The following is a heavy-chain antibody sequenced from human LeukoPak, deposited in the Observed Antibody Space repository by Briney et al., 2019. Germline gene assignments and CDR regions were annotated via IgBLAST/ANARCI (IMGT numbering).Heavy chain of an antibody. J-gene: IGHJ6*03. V-gene: IGHV1-2*02. D-gene: IGHD3-3*01. CDR3: ARAVGGPYYDFWSGYYLGYYYYMDV. Sequence: ASVKVSCKASGYTFTGYYMHWVRQAPGQGLEWMEWINPNSGGTNYAQKFQGRVTMTRDTSISTAYMELSRLRSDDTAVYYCARAVGGPYYDFWSGYYLGYYYYMDVWGKGTTVTVSS. CDR1: GYTFTGYY. CDR2: INPNSGGT.